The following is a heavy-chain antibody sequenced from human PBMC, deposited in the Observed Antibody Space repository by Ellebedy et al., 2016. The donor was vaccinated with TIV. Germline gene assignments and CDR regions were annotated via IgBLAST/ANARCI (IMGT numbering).Heavy chain of an antibody. V-gene: IGHV3-23*01. D-gene: IGHD3-22*01. CDR3: VKLDSSGFYYGRLDY. CDR2: ISAGGGST. CDR1: GFTFSSHA. J-gene: IGHJ4*02. Sequence: GESLKISCAASGFTFSSHALSWVRQTPGKGLEWVSGISAGGGSTYYVDSVKGRFTISRDNSKKTLYLQMSSLRAEDTAVYYCVKLDSSGFYYGRLDYWGQGTLVTVSS.